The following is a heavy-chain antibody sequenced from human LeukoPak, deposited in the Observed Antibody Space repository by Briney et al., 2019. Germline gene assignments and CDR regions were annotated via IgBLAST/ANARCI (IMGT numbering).Heavy chain of an antibody. CDR2: TYYSGST. V-gene: IGHV4-59*01. D-gene: IGHD3-22*01. CDR3: ARAMYYYDSSGSYYFDY. Sequence: SETLSLTCTVSGGSISSYYWSWIRQPPGKGLEWIGYTYYSGSTNYNPSLKSRVTISVDTSENQFSLKLSSVTAADTAVYYCARAMYYYDSSGSYYFDYWGQGTLVTVSS. CDR1: GGSISSYY. J-gene: IGHJ4*02.